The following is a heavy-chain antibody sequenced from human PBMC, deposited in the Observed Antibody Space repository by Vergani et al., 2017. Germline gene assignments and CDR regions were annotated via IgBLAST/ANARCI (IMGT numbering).Heavy chain of an antibody. CDR1: GFTFSSYS. CDR2: ISSSSSTI. V-gene: IGHV3-48*04. D-gene: IGHD2-15*01. Sequence: VQLVESGGGVVQPGRSLRLSCAASGFTFSSYSMNWVRQAPGKGLEWVSYISSSSSTIYYADSVKGRFTFSRNNAKNSLYLQMNSLRAEDTAVYYCAKGGGQCNHYIDYWGQGTLVTVSS. CDR3: AKGGGQCNHYIDY. J-gene: IGHJ4*02.